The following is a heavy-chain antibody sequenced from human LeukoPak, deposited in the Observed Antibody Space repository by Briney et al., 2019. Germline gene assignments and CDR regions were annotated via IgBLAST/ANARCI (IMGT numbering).Heavy chain of an antibody. D-gene: IGHD6-13*01. CDR3: AKDQVAAAGIDAEYFQH. CDR2: IRYDGSNK. J-gene: IGHJ1*01. V-gene: IGHV3-30*02. CDR1: GFTFSSYG. Sequence: GGSLRLSCAASGFTFSSYGMHRVRQAPGKGLEWVAFIRYDGSNKYYADSVKGRFTISRDNSKNTLYLQMNSLRAEDTAVYYCAKDQVAAAGIDAEYFQHWGQGTLVTVSS.